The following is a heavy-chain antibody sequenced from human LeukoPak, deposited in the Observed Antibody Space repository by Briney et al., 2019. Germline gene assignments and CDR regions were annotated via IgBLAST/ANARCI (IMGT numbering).Heavy chain of an antibody. D-gene: IGHD5-18*01. CDR3: ARDRDGYSYGSYYYYYGMDV. Sequence: SETLSLTCTVSGGSISSYYWSWIRQPPGKGLEWIGYIYYSGSTNYNPSLKSRVTISVDTSKNQFSLKLSSVTAADTAVYYCARDRDGYSYGSYYYYYGMDVWGQGTTVTVSS. V-gene: IGHV4-59*01. J-gene: IGHJ6*02. CDR1: GGSISSYY. CDR2: IYYSGST.